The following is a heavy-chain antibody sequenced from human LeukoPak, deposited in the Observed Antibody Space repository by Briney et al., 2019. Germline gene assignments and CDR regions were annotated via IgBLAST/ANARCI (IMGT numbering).Heavy chain of an antibody. V-gene: IGHV3-30-3*01. CDR3: ARELGTAMVYFDC. CDR2: ISYDGSNK. Sequence: PGGSLRLSCAASGFTFSSYAMHWVRQAPGKGLEWVAVISYDGSNKYYADSVKGRFTISRDNSKNTLYLQMNSLRAEDTAVYYCARELGTAMVYFDCWGQGTLVTVSS. D-gene: IGHD5-18*01. J-gene: IGHJ4*02. CDR1: GFTFSSYA.